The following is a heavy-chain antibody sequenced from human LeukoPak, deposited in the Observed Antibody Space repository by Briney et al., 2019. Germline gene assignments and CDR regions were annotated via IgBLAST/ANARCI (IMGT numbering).Heavy chain of an antibody. CDR3: ARDHGDCSSTSCYPTYYFDY. CDR1: GYTFTGYY. CDR2: INPNSGGT. J-gene: IGHJ4*02. V-gene: IGHV1-2*02. Sequence: ASMKVSCKASGYTFTGYYMHWVRQAPGQGLEWMGWINPNSGGTNYAQKFQGRVTMTRDTSISTAYMELSRLRSDDTAVYYCARDHGDCSSTSCYPTYYFDYWGQGTLVTVSS. D-gene: IGHD2-2*01.